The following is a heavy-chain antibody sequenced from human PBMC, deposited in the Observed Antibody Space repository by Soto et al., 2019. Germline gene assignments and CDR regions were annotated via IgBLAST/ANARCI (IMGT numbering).Heavy chain of an antibody. D-gene: IGHD6-25*01. CDR1: GFTFSSYW. Sequence: GGSLRLSCAASGFTFSSYWMSWVRQAPGKGLEWVANIKQDGSEKYYVDSVKGRFTISRDNAKNSLYLQMNSLRAEDTAVYYCAGEIEAAREEYYYGMDVWGQGTTVTVS. V-gene: IGHV3-7*03. J-gene: IGHJ6*01. CDR2: IKQDGSEK. CDR3: AGEIEAAREEYYYGMDV.